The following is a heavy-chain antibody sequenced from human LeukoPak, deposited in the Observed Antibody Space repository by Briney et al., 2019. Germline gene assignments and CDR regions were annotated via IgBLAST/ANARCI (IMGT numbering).Heavy chain of an antibody. D-gene: IGHD3-10*01. V-gene: IGHV1-18*01. CDR2: ISAYNGNT. CDR1: VYTFTIYG. Sequence: GASGTVSFKSSVYTFTIYGISWVRQAPGQGLEWMGWISAYNGNTNYAQKLQGRLTMTTDTSTSTAYMELRSLRSDDTAVYYCARDPGAWFDPWGQGTLVTVSS. J-gene: IGHJ5*02. CDR3: ARDPGAWFDP.